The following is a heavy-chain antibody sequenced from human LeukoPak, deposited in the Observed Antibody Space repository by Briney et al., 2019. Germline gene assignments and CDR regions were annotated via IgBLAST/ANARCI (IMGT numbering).Heavy chain of an antibody. J-gene: IGHJ4*02. CDR1: GFTFSSNV. D-gene: IGHD3-10*01. CDR2: IPASGGST. Sequence: PGGSLRLSCAASGFTFSSNVMIWVRQAPGKGLEWVSSIPASGGSTYYADSAKGRFTISRDNSKNTLYLQMNSLRAEDTAVYYCAKALAVRGANDYWGQGTLVTVSS. V-gene: IGHV3-23*01. CDR3: AKALAVRGANDY.